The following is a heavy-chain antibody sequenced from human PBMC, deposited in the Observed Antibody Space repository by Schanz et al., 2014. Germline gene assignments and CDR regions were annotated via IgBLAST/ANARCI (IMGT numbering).Heavy chain of an antibody. V-gene: IGHV3-33*06. CDR1: TSLFSRSV. CDR2: MWNDGIKT. D-gene: IGHD2-2*01. CDR3: AKVAPAATYLDS. Sequence: QVDLVESGGGVVQPGRSLTLSCAVSTSLFSRSVIHWVRQAPGKGLEWVAVMWNDGIKTHYADSGKGRFTISRDNSKNTVYLQMNSLSAEDTAVYYCAKVAPAATYLDSWGLGTLVTVSS. J-gene: IGHJ4*02.